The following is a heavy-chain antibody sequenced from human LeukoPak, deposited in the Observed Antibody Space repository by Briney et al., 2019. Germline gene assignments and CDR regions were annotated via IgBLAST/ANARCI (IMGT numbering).Heavy chain of an antibody. V-gene: IGHV4-59*08. CDR2: IYYSGTT. J-gene: IGHJ2*01. CDR3: ARQNSDSRGYFYWYFDL. CDR1: GGSISNYY. Sequence: SETLSLTCTVSGGSISNYYWSWIRQPPGKGLEWIGYIYYSGTTNYNPSLKSRLPIYVKPTKNQFPLKLSSATASHPAVYFCARQNSDSRGYFYWYFDLWGRGTLVTVSS. D-gene: IGHD3-22*01.